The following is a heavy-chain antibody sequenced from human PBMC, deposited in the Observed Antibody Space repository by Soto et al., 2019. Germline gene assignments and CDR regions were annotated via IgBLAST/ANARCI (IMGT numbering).Heavy chain of an antibody. V-gene: IGHV1-18*04. CDR1: GYTFTSYG. Sequence: GASVKVSCKASGYTFTSYGISWVRQAPGEGPEWMGWISAYNGNTNYAQKLQGRVTMTTDTSTSTAYMELRSLRSDDTAVYYCAREPGWQQLVGYYYGTDVRGHATAEPVSS. J-gene: IGHJ6*02. D-gene: IGHD6-13*01. CDR2: ISAYNGNT. CDR3: AREPGWQQLVGYYYGTDV.